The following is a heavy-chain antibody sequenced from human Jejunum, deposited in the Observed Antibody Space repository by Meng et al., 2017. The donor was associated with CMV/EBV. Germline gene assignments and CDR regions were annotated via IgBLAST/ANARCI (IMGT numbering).Heavy chain of an antibody. Sequence: AASGITVSNDGKHGVRQGPGKGVVWVSSIKSDGSGTKYADSVKGRFTVSRDNAKNTLYLQMDSLRAEDTAVYYCVRGGGGSYYGFRWGRGTLVTVSS. J-gene: IGHJ4*02. D-gene: IGHD3/OR15-3a*01. CDR2: IKSDGSGT. CDR1: GITVSNDG. CDR3: VRGGGGSYYGFR. V-gene: IGHV3-74*03.